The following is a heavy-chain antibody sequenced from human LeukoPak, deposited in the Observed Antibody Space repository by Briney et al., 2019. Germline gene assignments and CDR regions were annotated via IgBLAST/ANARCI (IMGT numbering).Heavy chain of an antibody. D-gene: IGHD3-10*01. CDR3: ARDVDYYGSGNTNWFDP. J-gene: IGHJ5*02. Sequence: ASVKVSCKAAGYTFTGYYMHWGRQAPGQGLGWMGWINPNSGGTNYAQKFHVRVTMTRYTSISTAYMELSRLRSDDTAVYYCARDVDYYGSGNTNWFDPWGQGTLVTVSS. CDR2: INPNSGGT. V-gene: IGHV1-2*02. CDR1: GYTFTGYY.